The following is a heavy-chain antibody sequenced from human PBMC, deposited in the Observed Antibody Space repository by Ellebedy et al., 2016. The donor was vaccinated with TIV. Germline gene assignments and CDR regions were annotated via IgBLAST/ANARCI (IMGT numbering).Heavy chain of an antibody. Sequence: MPSETLSLTCTVSGGSVSSDNYYWSWIRQSPGKGLEWIGYIYYSGSTNYNPSLKSRVTISVDTSKNQFSLKLNSLTAADTAVYYCARDLRGTYFRIDAFDLWGQGTMVTVSS. V-gene: IGHV4-61*01. CDR2: IYYSGST. J-gene: IGHJ3*01. CDR1: GGSVSSDNYY. CDR3: ARDLRGTYFRIDAFDL. D-gene: IGHD1-26*01.